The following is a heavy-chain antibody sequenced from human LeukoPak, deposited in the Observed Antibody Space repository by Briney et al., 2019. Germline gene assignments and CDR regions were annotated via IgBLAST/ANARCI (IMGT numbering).Heavy chain of an antibody. J-gene: IGHJ4*02. CDR3: ARDRRYCSGGSCYYDCFFDY. V-gene: IGHV3-30*04. D-gene: IGHD2-15*01. CDR2: ISFDGSIN. CDR1: GFTFNSYA. Sequence: PGRSLRLSCAASGFTFNSYAVHWVRQAPGKGLEWVSVISFDGSINFYSASVNGRFTISRDNSKNTLYLQMNSLRAGDTALYFCARDRRYCSGGSCYYDCFFDYWGQGTLVTVSS.